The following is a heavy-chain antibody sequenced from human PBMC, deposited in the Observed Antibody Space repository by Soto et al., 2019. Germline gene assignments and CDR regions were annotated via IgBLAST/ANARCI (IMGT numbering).Heavy chain of an antibody. CDR1: GGSISSGGYY. D-gene: IGHD2-2*01. CDR3: ARGGYCISTSCSTGFWFDP. CDR2: IYYSGST. V-gene: IGHV4-31*03. Sequence: LSLTCTVSGGSISSGGYYWSWIRQHPGKGLEWIGYIYYSGSTYYNPSLKSRVTISVDTSKNQFFLKLSSVTAADTAVYYCARGGYCISTSCSTGFWFDPWGQGTLVTVSS. J-gene: IGHJ5*02.